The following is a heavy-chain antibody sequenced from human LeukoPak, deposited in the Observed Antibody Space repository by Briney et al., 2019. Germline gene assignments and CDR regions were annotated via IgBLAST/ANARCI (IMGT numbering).Heavy chain of an antibody. Sequence: GGSLRLSCAASGFTVSSNYMSWVRQAPGKGLEWVSVIYSGGSTYYADSVKGRFTISRDNSKSTLYLQMNSLRAEDTAVYYCASLNRVRSMDVWGQGTTVTVSS. CDR1: GFTVSSNY. V-gene: IGHV3-53*01. CDR2: IYSGGST. CDR3: ASLNRVRSMDV. J-gene: IGHJ6*02.